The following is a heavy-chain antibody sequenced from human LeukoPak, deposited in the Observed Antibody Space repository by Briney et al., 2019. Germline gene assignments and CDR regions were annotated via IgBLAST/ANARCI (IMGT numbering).Heavy chain of an antibody. CDR3: ARERHGSANYYPYFDS. CDR2: VSPSGDTT. V-gene: IGHV3-23*01. J-gene: IGHJ4*02. D-gene: IGHD3-10*01. Sequence: GGSLRLSCAASGFTFSDYAMSWVRQAPGKGLEWVSAVSPSGDTTYYADSVRGRLIISRDNSKNTLDLQMDSLRTDNTAIYYCARERHGSANYYPYFDSWGQGALVTVSS. CDR1: GFTFSDYA.